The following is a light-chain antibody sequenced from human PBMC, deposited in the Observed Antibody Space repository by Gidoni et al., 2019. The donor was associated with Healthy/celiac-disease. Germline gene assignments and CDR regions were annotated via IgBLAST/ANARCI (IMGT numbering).Light chain of an antibody. CDR1: QSISSW. J-gene: IGKJ1*01. Sequence: DIQMTQSPSTLSASVGDRVTITCRASQSISSWLAWYQQKPGKAPKLLIYKASSLESGVPSRFSGSGSGTEFTLTISSLQPDGFATYYCNSIRTFXQXTKVEIK. V-gene: IGKV1-5*03. CDR3: NSIRT. CDR2: KAS.